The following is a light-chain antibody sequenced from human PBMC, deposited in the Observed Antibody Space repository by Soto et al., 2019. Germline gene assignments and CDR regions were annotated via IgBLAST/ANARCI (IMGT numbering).Light chain of an antibody. CDR3: QQYNNWPPWT. CDR2: DAS. Sequence: EIVMTQSPATLSVSPGEGATLSCRASQSVSTKLAWYQQKPGQAPRLVIYDASTRATGTLARFSGSGSGTEFTLTIGRLQSEDFAVYYCQQYNNWPPWTFGQGTKVEIK. J-gene: IGKJ1*01. V-gene: IGKV3-15*01. CDR1: QSVSTK.